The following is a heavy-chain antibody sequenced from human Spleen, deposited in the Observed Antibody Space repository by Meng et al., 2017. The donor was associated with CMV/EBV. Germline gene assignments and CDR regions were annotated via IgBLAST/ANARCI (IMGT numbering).Heavy chain of an antibody. D-gene: IGHD5-12*01. Sequence: GGSLRLSCAASGFTFSIYGMHWVRQAPGKGLEWVAFIRYDGSDKYYADSVKGRFTISKDIPKNTLYLQMNTLRAEDTAVYYCAKDRGQGGFDYLDYWGQGTLVTVSS. J-gene: IGHJ4*02. CDR2: IRYDGSDK. CDR1: GFTFSIYG. V-gene: IGHV3-30*02. CDR3: AKDRGQGGFDYLDY.